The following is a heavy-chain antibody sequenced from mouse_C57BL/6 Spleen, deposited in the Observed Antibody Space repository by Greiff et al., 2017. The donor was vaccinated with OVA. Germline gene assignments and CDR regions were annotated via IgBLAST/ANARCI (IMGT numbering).Heavy chain of an antibody. CDR3: ASHDGYGDYAMDY. J-gene: IGHJ4*01. V-gene: IGHV5-6*01. Sequence: EVQVVESGGDLVKPGGSLKLSCAASGFTFSSYGMSWVRQTPDKRLEWVATISSGGSYTYYPDSVKGRFTISRDNAKNTLYLQMSSLKSEDTAMYYCASHDGYGDYAMDYWGQGTSVTVSS. D-gene: IGHD2-3*01. CDR2: ISSGGSYT. CDR1: GFTFSSYG.